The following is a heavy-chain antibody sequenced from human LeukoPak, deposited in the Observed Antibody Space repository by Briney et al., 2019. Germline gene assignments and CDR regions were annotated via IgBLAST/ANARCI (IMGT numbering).Heavy chain of an antibody. D-gene: IGHD1-1*01. CDR1: GGTFSSYA. J-gene: IGHJ4*02. CDR2: FDPEDGEM. CDR3: VTTPENPTLALFDH. V-gene: IGHV1-24*01. Sequence: GASVTVSCKASGGTFSSYAISWVRQAPGQGLEWMGGFDPEDGEMIYAQKFQGRVTMTEDTSTDTAYMELRSLRSEDTAVYYCVTTPENPTLALFDHWGQGTQVTVSS.